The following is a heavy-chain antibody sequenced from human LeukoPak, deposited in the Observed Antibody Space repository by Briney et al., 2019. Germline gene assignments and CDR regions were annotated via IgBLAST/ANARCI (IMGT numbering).Heavy chain of an antibody. Sequence: SQTLSLTCSVSGVSISSGGYYWSWIRQHPGKGLEWIGYTYYSGSTSYNPSLKSRVTISLDTSKNQFSLKLSSVTAADTAVYYCARGTRDGYNFYFDYWGQGTLVTVSS. V-gene: IGHV4-31*03. D-gene: IGHD5-24*01. CDR2: TYYSGST. J-gene: IGHJ4*02. CDR3: ARGTRDGYNFYFDY. CDR1: GVSISSGGYY.